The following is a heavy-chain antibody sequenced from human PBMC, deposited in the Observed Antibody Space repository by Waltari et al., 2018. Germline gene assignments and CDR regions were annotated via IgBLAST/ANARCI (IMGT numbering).Heavy chain of an antibody. J-gene: IGHJ4*02. CDR2: IIPILGTS. CDR1: GGTFSSYA. CDR3: ARNTNYYDNSGYFLFDY. Sequence: QVQLVQSGAEVKKPGSSVKVSCKAAGGTFSSYAINWGRQAPGQGLEWMGGIIPILGTSNYAQKFQGRVTITADEFTSTAYMELSSLRSEDTALYYCARNTNYYDNSGYFLFDYWGQGTLVTVSS. V-gene: IGHV1-69*01. D-gene: IGHD3-22*01.